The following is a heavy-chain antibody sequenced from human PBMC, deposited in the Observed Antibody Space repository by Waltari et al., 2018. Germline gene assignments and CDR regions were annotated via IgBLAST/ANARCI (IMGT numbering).Heavy chain of an antibody. CDR2: IRIKADGGTT. D-gene: IGHD6-19*01. CDR1: GFPCGNFA. J-gene: IGHJ4*02. V-gene: IGHV3-49*04. CDR3: IRGWQVGRLFADY. Sequence: EVQLVESGGGLVQPGRSLRRSCTTSGFPCGNFAVAWVRQDPGKGWGWISFIRIKADGGTTEYAASVKGRFIISRDDSKSNAYLQMNSLKTEDTAVYYCIRGWQVGRLFADYWGQGTLVTVSS.